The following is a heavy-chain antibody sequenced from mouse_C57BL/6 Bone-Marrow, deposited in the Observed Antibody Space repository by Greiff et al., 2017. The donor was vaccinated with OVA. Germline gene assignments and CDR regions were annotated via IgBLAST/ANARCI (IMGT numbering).Heavy chain of an antibody. Sequence: VQLQQPGAELVKPGASVKLSCKASGYTFTSYWMHWVKQRPGQGLEWIGMIHPNSGSTNYNEKFKSKATLTVDKSSSTAYMQLSSLTSEDSAVYYCASKGAAQVPWFAYWGQGTLVTVSA. J-gene: IGHJ3*01. CDR1: GYTFTSYW. CDR3: ASKGAAQVPWFAY. CDR2: IHPNSGST. V-gene: IGHV1-64*01. D-gene: IGHD3-2*02.